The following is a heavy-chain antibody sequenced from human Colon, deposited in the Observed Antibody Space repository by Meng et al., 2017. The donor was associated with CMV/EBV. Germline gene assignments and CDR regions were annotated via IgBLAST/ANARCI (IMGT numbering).Heavy chain of an antibody. D-gene: IGHD1-26*01. J-gene: IGHJ4*02. Sequence: VSCEASGITFSTFSMNWVRQSPGKGLEWVSSITSSSSYIYYADSVKGRFTISRDNARNSLYLQMNSLRVEDTAVYYCARQVGGSPGYWGQGTLVTVSS. CDR3: ARQVGGSPGY. CDR1: GITFSTFS. CDR2: ITSSSSYI. V-gene: IGHV3-21*01.